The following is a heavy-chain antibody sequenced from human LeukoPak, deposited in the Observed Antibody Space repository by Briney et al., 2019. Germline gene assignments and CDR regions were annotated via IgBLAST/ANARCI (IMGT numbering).Heavy chain of an antibody. D-gene: IGHD1-26*01. J-gene: IGHJ4*02. Sequence: SETLSLTCAVSGGSISSCGYYWSWIRQHPGKGLVWIGYIYYSASTYYKPPLKSRVTISIDTSRAQFSLKLSSVTAADTAVYYCARGPLGASFVDYWSQGTLVTVPS. V-gene: IGHV4-31*11. CDR1: GGSISSCGYY. CDR2: IYYSAST. CDR3: ARGPLGASFVDY.